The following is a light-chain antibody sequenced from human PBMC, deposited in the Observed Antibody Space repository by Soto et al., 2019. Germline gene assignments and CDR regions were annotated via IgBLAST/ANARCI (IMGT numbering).Light chain of an antibody. CDR1: SSDVGGYNY. V-gene: IGLV2-14*01. CDR3: SSYTSSSTLEAV. J-gene: IGLJ2*01. CDR2: DVS. Sequence: QSALTQPASVSGSPGQSITISCTGTSSDVGGYNYVSWYQQHPDKAPKLMIYDVSNRPSGVSNRFSGSKSGNTASLTISGLQAEDEADYYCSSYTSSSTLEAVFGGGTKLTVL.